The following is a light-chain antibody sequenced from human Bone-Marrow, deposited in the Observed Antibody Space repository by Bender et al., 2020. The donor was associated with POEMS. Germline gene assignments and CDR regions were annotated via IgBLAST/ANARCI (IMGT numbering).Light chain of an antibody. CDR3: QVWDFSGDHPV. Sequence: SFVLTQPPSVSVAPGKTAGITCGGNNIGSKSVHCYQQKPGQAPVVIINDDSERPSGIPERFSGSNSGNTATLTISRVEAGDEADYYCQVWDFSGDHPVFGGGTRLTVL. CDR1: NIGSKS. CDR2: DDS. J-gene: IGLJ3*02. V-gene: IGLV3-21*04.